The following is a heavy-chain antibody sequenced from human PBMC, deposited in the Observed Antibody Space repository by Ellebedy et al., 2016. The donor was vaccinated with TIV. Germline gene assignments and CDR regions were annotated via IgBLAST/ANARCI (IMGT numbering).Heavy chain of an antibody. V-gene: IGHV3-30-3*01. D-gene: IGHD2-21*01. Sequence: GESLKISXEASGFTFSSFSMHWVRQAPGKGLDWVAVISYDGSNRYHADSVQGRFTISRDNSKNTLYLQMNSLRADDTAVYYCARGAYFTVTDNSLIDYWGQGTLVTVSS. J-gene: IGHJ4*02. CDR1: GFTFSSFS. CDR2: ISYDGSNR. CDR3: ARGAYFTVTDNSLIDY.